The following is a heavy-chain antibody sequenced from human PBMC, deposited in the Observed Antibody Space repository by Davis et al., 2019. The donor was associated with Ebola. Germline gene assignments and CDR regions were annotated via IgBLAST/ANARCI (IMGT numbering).Heavy chain of an antibody. CDR3: ARTFHYGNTVNPNWFDP. CDR1: GYTFTSFY. CDR2: INTNNSNT. J-gene: IGHJ5*02. V-gene: IGHV1-46*01. D-gene: IGHD1-7*01. Sequence: ASVKVSCKASGYTFTSFYVHWVRQAPGQGLEWMGMINTNNSNTNYAQRFQGRVTLTRDTSISTAYLELSRLTSDDTAVYYCARTFHYGNTVNPNWFDPWGPGTLVTVSS.